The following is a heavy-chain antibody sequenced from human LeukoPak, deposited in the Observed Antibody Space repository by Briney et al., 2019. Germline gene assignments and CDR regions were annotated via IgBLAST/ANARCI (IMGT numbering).Heavy chain of an antibody. CDR3: ARGSDRIVATIFDD. Sequence: GRSLRLSCAASGFTFSSYAMHWVRQAPGKGLEWVAVISYDGSNKYYADSVKGRFTISRDNSKNTLYLQMNSLRAEDTAVYYCARGSDRIVATIFDDWGQGTLVTVAS. J-gene: IGHJ4*02. CDR1: GFTFSSYA. CDR2: ISYDGSNK. V-gene: IGHV3-30*04. D-gene: IGHD5-12*01.